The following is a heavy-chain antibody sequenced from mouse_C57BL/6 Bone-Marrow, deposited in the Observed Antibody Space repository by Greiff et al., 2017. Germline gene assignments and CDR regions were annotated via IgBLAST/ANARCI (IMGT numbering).Heavy chain of an antibody. D-gene: IGHD2-4*01. CDR2: ILPASGST. CDR1: GYTFTGYW. J-gene: IGHJ2*01. CDR3: AREDYDGRFDY. Sequence: VQLQQSGAELMKPGASVKLSCKASGYTFTGYWIEWVKQRPGHGLEWIGEILPASGSTNYNEKFKGKATFTADTSSNTAYMQLSSLTTEDSAVNYCAREDYDGRFDYWGQGTTLTVSS. V-gene: IGHV1-9*01.